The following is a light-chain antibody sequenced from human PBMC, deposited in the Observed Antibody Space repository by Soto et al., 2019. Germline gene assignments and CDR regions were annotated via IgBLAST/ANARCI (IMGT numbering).Light chain of an antibody. CDR2: DAS. Sequence: DIQMTQSPSSLSASVGDRVTITCRASQTISSYLNWYQQKPGKAPKLLIYDASSLQSGVPVRFSGSRSGTDFTLTISSLQPEDFATYYCQQSYRTPHTFGQGTKLEIK. V-gene: IGKV1-39*01. CDR3: QQSYRTPHT. J-gene: IGKJ2*01. CDR1: QTISSY.